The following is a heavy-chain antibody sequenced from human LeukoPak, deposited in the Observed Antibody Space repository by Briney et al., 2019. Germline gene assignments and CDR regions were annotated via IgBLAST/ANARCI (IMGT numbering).Heavy chain of an antibody. D-gene: IGHD2-15*01. CDR2: IIPIFGTA. CDR3: ARSLRAIVVVVAASPDAFDI. CDR1: GGTFSSYA. J-gene: IGHJ3*02. Sequence: SVKVSCKASGGTFSSYAISWVRQAPGQGLEWMGGIIPIFGTANYAQKFQGRVTITTDESTSTAYMELSSLRSEDTAVYYCARSLRAIVVVVAASPDAFDIWGQGTMVTVSS. V-gene: IGHV1-69*05.